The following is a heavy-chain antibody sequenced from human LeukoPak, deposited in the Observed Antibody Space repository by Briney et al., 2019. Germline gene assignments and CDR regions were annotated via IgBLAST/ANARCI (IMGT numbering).Heavy chain of an antibody. CDR1: GGSISSGGYY. CDR2: IYYSGTT. Sequence: SETLSLTCTVSGGSISSGGYYWSWIRQYPGKGLEWIGYIYYSGTTYYNPSLKSRVTTSVDTSKNQFSLKLISVTAADTAVYYCARDVTGGSYFDYWGQGTLVTVSP. CDR3: ARDVTGGSYFDY. J-gene: IGHJ4*02. D-gene: IGHD1-26*01. V-gene: IGHV4-31*03.